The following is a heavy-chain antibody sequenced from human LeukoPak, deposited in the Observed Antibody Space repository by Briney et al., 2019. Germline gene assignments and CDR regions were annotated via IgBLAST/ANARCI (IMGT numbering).Heavy chain of an antibody. D-gene: IGHD3-22*01. CDR2: ISAYNGNT. V-gene: IGHV1-18*04. CDR3: ARDRGPAKFMGYDSSGYYFGDDFDY. J-gene: IGHJ4*02. Sequence: GESLKISCKGSGYSFTSYWIGWVRQAPGQGLEWMGWISAYNGNTNYAQKLQGRVTMTTDTSTSTAYMELRSLRSDDTAVYYCARDRGPAKFMGYDSSGYYFGDDFDYWGQGTLVTVSS. CDR1: GYSFTSYW.